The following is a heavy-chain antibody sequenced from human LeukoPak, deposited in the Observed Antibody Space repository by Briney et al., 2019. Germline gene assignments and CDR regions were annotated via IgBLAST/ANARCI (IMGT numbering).Heavy chain of an antibody. D-gene: IGHD3-22*01. CDR3: AREHHYDSSGYYN. CDR1: GYTFSTYA. V-gene: IGHV1-2*02. CDR2: INPNSGGT. J-gene: IGHJ4*02. Sequence: GASVEVSCKASGYTFSTYAMNWVRQAPGQGLEWMGWINPNSGGTNYAQKFQGRVTMTRDTSISTAYMELSRLRSDDTAVYYCAREHHYDSSGYYNWGQGTLVTVSS.